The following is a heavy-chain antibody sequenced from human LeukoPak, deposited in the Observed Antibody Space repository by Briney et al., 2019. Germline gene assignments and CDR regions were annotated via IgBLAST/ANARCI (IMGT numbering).Heavy chain of an antibody. CDR2: ISSSSGTI. Sequence: QTGGSLRLSCAASGFTFSSYSMNWVRQAPGKGLEWVSYISSSSGTIYYADSVKGRFTISRDNAKNSLYLQMNSLSDEDTAVYYCARDLEYTSGWYRWYFDYWGQGTLVTVSS. D-gene: IGHD6-19*01. CDR1: GFTFSSYS. V-gene: IGHV3-48*02. J-gene: IGHJ4*02. CDR3: ARDLEYTSGWYRWYFDY.